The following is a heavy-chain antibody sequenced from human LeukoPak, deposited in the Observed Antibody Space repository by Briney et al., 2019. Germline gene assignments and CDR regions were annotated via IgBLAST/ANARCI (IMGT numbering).Heavy chain of an antibody. CDR1: GYSFTSYW. J-gene: IGHJ4*02. CDR3: ARGGYCSSTSCLSFDY. CDR2: IYPGDTDT. Sequence: GESLKISCKGSGYSFTSYWIGWVRQMPGKGLEWMGIIYPGDTDTRYSPSFQGQVTISADKSISTAYLQWSSLKASDTAMYYCARGGYCSSTSCLSFDYWGQGTLVTVSS. D-gene: IGHD2-2*01. V-gene: IGHV5-51*01.